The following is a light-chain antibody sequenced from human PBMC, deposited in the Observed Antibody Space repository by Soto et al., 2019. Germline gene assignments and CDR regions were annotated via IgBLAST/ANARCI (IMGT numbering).Light chain of an antibody. CDR2: DVN. CDR3: CSFAAMSRYV. V-gene: IGLV2-11*01. Sequence: QSALTQPRSVSGSPGQSVTISCTGTSSDVGAYDHVSWYQQHPGKAPKLMIHDVNQRPSGVPDRLSGSKSGNTASLTISGLQAEDEADYYCCSFAAMSRYVFGTGTKSPS. J-gene: IGLJ1*01. CDR1: SSDVGAYDH.